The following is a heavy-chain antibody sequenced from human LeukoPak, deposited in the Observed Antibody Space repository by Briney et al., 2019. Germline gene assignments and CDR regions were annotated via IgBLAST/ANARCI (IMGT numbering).Heavy chain of an antibody. CDR3: ARVLSGSGSYFYYYMDV. J-gene: IGHJ6*03. CDR2: IYHSGTT. CDR1: GDSISSGYY. Sequence: SETLSLTCTVSGDSISSGYYWGWIRQPPGKWLEWIGNIYHSGTTYYNPSLKSRVTIPIDTSKNQFSLRLSSVTAADTAVYYCARVLSGSGSYFYYYMDVWGKGTTVTVSS. V-gene: IGHV4-38-2*02. D-gene: IGHD3-10*01.